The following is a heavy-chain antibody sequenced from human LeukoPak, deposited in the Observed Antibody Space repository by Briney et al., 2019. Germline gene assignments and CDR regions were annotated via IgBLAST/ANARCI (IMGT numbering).Heavy chain of an antibody. D-gene: IGHD2-2*01. Sequence: PGGSLRLSCTASGFTFGDYAMGWVRQAPGKGLEWVGFIRSKAYGATAEYAASVKGRFSISRDESKNIAYLQMNSLKTEDTAVYYCTIFCSSTRCYSFDSWGQGTLVTASS. CDR2: IRSKAYGATA. CDR1: GFTFGDYA. V-gene: IGHV3-49*04. J-gene: IGHJ4*02. CDR3: TIFCSSTRCYSFDS.